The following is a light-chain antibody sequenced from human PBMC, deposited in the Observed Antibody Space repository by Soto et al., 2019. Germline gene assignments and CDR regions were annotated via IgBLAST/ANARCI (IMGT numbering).Light chain of an antibody. CDR3: LQSFNSPYT. J-gene: IGKJ2*01. V-gene: IGKV4-1*01. CDR1: QGVLYSSNNKNY. Sequence: DIVMTQSPDSLAVSLGERATVNCKSSQGVLYSSNNKNYIAWYQQKPGQPPKLLIYWASTREFGVPDRFSGSGSGTDFTLTISSLQAEDFATYYCLQSFNSPYTFGQGTKVDIK. CDR2: WAS.